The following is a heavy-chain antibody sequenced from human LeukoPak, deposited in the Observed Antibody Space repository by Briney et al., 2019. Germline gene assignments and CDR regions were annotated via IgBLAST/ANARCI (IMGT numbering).Heavy chain of an antibody. Sequence: KPSETLSLTCAVYGGSFSGYYWSWIRQPPGKGLEWIGEINHSGSTNYNPSLKSRVTISVDTSKNQFSLKLSSVTAADPAVYYCASLWPYQLSAFDIWGQGTLVTVSS. J-gene: IGHJ3*02. D-gene: IGHD2-2*01. CDR2: INHSGST. V-gene: IGHV4-34*01. CDR1: GGSFSGYY. CDR3: ASLWPYQLSAFDI.